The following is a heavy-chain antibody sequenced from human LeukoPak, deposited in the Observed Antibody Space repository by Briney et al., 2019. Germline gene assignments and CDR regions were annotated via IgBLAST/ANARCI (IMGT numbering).Heavy chain of an antibody. CDR2: ISSSSSYI. D-gene: IGHD6-25*01. Sequence: GGSLRLSCAASGFTFSSYSMNWVRQAPGKGLEWVSSISSSSSYIYYADSVKGRFTISRDNAKNSLYLQMNSLRAEDTAVYYCARTNRKAAGAFDIWGQGTMVTVSS. CDR1: GFTFSSYS. V-gene: IGHV3-21*01. CDR3: ARTNRKAAGAFDI. J-gene: IGHJ3*02.